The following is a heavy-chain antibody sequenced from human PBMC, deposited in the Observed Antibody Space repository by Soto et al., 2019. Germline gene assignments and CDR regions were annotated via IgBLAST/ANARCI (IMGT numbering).Heavy chain of an antibody. D-gene: IGHD1-26*01. J-gene: IGHJ4*02. Sequence: GGPPPQPGRSLRLPCPASPFTFSSYPLHWLRQAPGKGLEWVAVISYDGSNKYYADSVKGRFTISRDNSKNTLYLQMNSLRAEDTAVYYCARVGYSGGYFDYWGQGTLVTVSS. CDR1: PFTFSSYP. V-gene: IGHV3-30-3*01. CDR2: ISYDGSNK. CDR3: ARVGYSGGYFDY.